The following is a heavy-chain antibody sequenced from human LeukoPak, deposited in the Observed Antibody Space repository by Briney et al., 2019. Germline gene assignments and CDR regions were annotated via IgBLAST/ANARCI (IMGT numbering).Heavy chain of an antibody. J-gene: IGHJ4*02. V-gene: IGHV3-15*01. CDR1: GFTFSNAW. Sequence: RSGGSLRLSCAASGFTFSNAWMNWVRQAPGKGLEWVGRIKRKIDGETTDYAAPVKGRFTISRDDSKSTLYLQMNSLKSEDTAVYYCTTLSFVWFGDDYWGQGTLVTVSS. CDR3: TTLSFVWFGDDY. CDR2: IKRKIDGETT. D-gene: IGHD3-10*01.